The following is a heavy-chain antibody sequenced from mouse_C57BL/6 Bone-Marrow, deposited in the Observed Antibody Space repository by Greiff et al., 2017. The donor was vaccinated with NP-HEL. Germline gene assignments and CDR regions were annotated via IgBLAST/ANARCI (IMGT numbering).Heavy chain of an antibody. J-gene: IGHJ2*01. CDR1: GYTFTDYY. CDR3: ARRRNYYGHYFDY. Sequence: VQLQQSGPELVKPGASVKISCKASGYTFTDYYMNWVKQSHGKSLEWIGDINPNNGGTSYNQKFKGKATLTVDKSSSTAYMELRSLTSEDSAVYYCARRRNYYGHYFDYWGQGTTLTVSS. CDR2: INPNNGGT. D-gene: IGHD1-2*01. V-gene: IGHV1-26*01.